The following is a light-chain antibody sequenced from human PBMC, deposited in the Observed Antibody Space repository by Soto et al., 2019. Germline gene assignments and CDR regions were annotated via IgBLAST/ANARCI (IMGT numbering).Light chain of an antibody. V-gene: IGKV1-5*03. CDR3: QQYNTYSWT. J-gene: IGKJ1*01. CDR2: KAS. Sequence: DIQMTQSPSTLSASVGDRVTITCRASQSISSWLAWYQQEPGKAPKLLISKASSLESGVPSRFSGSGSGTEFTLTISSLQPDDFATYYCQQYNTYSWTFGQGTQVEIK. CDR1: QSISSW.